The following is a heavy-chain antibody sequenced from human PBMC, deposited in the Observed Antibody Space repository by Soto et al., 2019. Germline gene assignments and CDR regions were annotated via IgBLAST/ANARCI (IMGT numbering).Heavy chain of an antibody. CDR2: IIPIFGTA. CDR1: GGTFSSYA. D-gene: IGHD2-15*01. V-gene: IGHV1-69*12. J-gene: IGHJ6*02. Sequence: QVQLVQSGAEVKKPGSSVKVSCKASGGTFSSYAISWVRQAPGQGLEWMGGIIPIFGTANYAQKFQGRVTITADEPTSTAYMELSSLRSEDTAVYYCARDIVVVVAATSHYYYGMDVWGQGTTVTVSS. CDR3: ARDIVVVVAATSHYYYGMDV.